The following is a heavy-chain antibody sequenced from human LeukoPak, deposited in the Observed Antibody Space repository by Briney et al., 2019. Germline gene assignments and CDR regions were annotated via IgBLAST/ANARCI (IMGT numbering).Heavy chain of an antibody. J-gene: IGHJ4*02. D-gene: IGHD6-19*01. Sequence: GGSLRLSCAASGFTFSSYGMHWVRQAPGKGLEWVANIKQDGSEKYYVDSVKGRFTISRDNAKNSPYLQMNSLRAEDTAVYYCARGPVYSGGRDLDYWGQGTLVTVSS. CDR2: IKQDGSEK. CDR1: GFTFSSYG. CDR3: ARGPVYSGGRDLDY. V-gene: IGHV3-7*05.